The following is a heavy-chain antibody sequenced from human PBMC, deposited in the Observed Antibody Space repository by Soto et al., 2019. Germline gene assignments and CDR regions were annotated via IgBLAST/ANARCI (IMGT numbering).Heavy chain of an antibody. J-gene: IGHJ6*02. CDR3: ARGDSTDCSNGVCSFFYNHDMDV. Sequence: ASVKVACKASGYSFTDYHIHWVRQAPGEGLEWLGRINPKSGGTSTAQKFQGWVTMTTDTSISTASMELTRLTSDDTAIYYCARGDSTDCSNGVCSFFYNHDMDVWGQGTTVTVSS. CDR2: INPKSGGT. D-gene: IGHD2-8*01. V-gene: IGHV1-2*04. CDR1: GYSFTDYH.